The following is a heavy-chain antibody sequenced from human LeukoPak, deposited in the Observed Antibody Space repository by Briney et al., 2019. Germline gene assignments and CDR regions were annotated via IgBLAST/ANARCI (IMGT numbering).Heavy chain of an antibody. V-gene: IGHV3-7*03. J-gene: IGHJ4*02. CDR3: AGDMGWASDY. CDR1: GFSFGRYW. Sequence: GGTLRLSCAASGFSFGRYWMNWVRQPPGKGLEWVALINSDGTEEHYVDSVRGRFTFSRDNAKNALYLQMNSLGAEDRGVYYCAGDMGWASDYWGQGALVTVSS. D-gene: IGHD6-19*01. CDR2: INSDGTEE.